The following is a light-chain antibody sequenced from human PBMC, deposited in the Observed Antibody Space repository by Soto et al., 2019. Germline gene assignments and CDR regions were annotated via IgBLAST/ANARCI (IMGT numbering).Light chain of an antibody. CDR3: TSYTSSNTLEV. CDR1: SSDVGGYDH. CDR2: DVG. V-gene: IGLV2-14*01. J-gene: IGLJ1*01. Sequence: QSALTQPASVSGSPGQSITISCTGTSSDVGGYDHVSWYQQHPGKAPKLMIYDVGNRPSGISDRFSGSKSGNTASLTISGLQAEDEADYYCTSYTSSNTLEVFGTGTKVTVL.